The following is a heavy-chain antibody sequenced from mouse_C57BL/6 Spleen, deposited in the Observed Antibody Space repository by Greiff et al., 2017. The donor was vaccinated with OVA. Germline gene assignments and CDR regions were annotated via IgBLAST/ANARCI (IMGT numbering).Heavy chain of an antibody. CDR1: GYTFTDYE. CDR3: TERVGRGG. J-gene: IGHJ2*01. CDR2: IDPETGGT. V-gene: IGHV1-15*01. D-gene: IGHD1-1*02. Sequence: VQLQHSGAELVRPGASVTLSCKASGYTFTDYEMHWVKQTPVHGLEWIGAIDPETGGTAYNQKFKGKAILTADKSSSTAYMELRSLTSEDSAVYYCTERVGRGGWGQGTTLTVSS.